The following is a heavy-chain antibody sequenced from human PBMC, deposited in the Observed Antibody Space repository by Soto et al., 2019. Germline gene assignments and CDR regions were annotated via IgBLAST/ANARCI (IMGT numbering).Heavy chain of an antibody. D-gene: IGHD2-2*01. Sequence: GGSLRLSCAASGFTFSSYSMNWVRQAPGKGLEWVSSISSSSSYIYYADSVKGRFTISRDNAKNSLYLQMNSLRAEDTAVYYCARDGQDRDCSSTSCSRIYYYYYMDVWGKGTTVTVSS. V-gene: IGHV3-21*01. CDR2: ISSSSSYI. J-gene: IGHJ6*03. CDR3: ARDGQDRDCSSTSCSRIYYYYYMDV. CDR1: GFTFSSYS.